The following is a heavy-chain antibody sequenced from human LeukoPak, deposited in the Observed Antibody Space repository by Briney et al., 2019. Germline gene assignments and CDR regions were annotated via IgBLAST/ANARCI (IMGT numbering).Heavy chain of an antibody. V-gene: IGHV1-69*01. CDR1: GGTFSSYA. D-gene: IGHD2-15*01. Sequence: ASVKVSCKASGGTFSSYAISWVRQAPGQGLEWMGGIIPIFGTANYAQKFQGRVTITADESTSTAYMELSSLRSEDTAVYYCARERLGYCSGGSCYYYYGMDVWGKGTTVTVSS. CDR3: ARERLGYCSGGSCYYYYGMDV. J-gene: IGHJ6*04. CDR2: IIPIFGTA.